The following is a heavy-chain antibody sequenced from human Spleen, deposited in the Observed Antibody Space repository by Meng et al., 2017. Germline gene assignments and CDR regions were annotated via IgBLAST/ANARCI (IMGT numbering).Heavy chain of an antibody. CDR3: ARAIFGVVIRNAFDI. CDR1: GFTFSSYG. CDR2: IWYDGSNK. J-gene: IGHJ3*02. V-gene: IGHV3-33*01. Sequence: GESLKISCAAYGFTFSSYGMHWVRQAPGKGLEWVAVIWYDGSNKYYEDSVKGRFTISRDNSKNTLYLQMNSLRAEDTAVYYCARAIFGVVIRNAFDIWGQGTMVTVSS. D-gene: IGHD3-3*01.